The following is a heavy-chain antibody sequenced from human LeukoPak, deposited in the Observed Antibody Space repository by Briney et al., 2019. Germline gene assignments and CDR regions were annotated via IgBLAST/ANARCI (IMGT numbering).Heavy chain of an antibody. J-gene: IGHJ5*02. D-gene: IGHD3-10*01. CDR1: GGSISNENYY. CDR3: GRKILRYDGSAARNWSDP. Sequence: SETLSLTCTVSGGSISNENYYWGWIRQPPGKGLEWIGSIYYTGRTYYNPSLKSRVAISVDTSKNQFSLKLTSVTAADTALYYCGRKILRYDGSAARNWSDPWGQGTLVTVPS. CDR2: IYYTGRT. V-gene: IGHV4-39*01.